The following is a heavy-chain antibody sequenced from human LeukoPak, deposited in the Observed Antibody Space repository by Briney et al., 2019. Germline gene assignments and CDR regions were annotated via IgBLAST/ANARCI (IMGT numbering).Heavy chain of an antibody. CDR1: GGSISSYY. CDR3: ARDVTMQWLVLNYFDY. D-gene: IGHD6-19*01. J-gene: IGHJ4*02. Sequence: SETLSLTCTVSGGSISSYYWSWIRHPPGKGLEWIGYIYYSGSTNYNPSLKSRVTISVDTSKNQFSLKLSSVAAADTAVYYCARDVTMQWLVLNYFDYWGQGTLVTVSS. V-gene: IGHV4-59*12. CDR2: IYYSGST.